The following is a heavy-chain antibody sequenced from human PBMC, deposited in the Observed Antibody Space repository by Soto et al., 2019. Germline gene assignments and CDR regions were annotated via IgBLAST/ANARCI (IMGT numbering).Heavy chain of an antibody. J-gene: IGHJ6*02. V-gene: IGHV3-33*01. D-gene: IGHD3-10*01. Sequence: PGGSLRLSCAASGFTFSSYGMHWVRQAPGKGLEWVAVIWYDGSNKYYADSVKGRFTISRDNSKNTLYLQMNSLRAEDTAVYYCARDSAFPFTWPRGMGVWGQGTTVTVSS. CDR2: IWYDGSNK. CDR3: ARDSAFPFTWPRGMGV. CDR1: GFTFSSYG.